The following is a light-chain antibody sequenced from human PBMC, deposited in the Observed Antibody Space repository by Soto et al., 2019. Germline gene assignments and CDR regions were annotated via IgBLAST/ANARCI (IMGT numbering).Light chain of an antibody. CDR1: QGIRSE. V-gene: IGKV1-6*01. J-gene: IGKJ4*01. Sequence: AIQMTQSPSSLSASLGDRFTITCRASQGIRSELGWYQQKPGKAPNLLIYTASSLQSGVPSRFSGSGSGTDFTLTISSLQPEDFATYYCQQVNSFPLTFGGGTKVDIK. CDR2: TAS. CDR3: QQVNSFPLT.